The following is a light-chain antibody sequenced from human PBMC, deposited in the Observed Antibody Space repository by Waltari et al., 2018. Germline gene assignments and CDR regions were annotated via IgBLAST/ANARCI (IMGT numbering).Light chain of an antibody. V-gene: IGKV1-5*03. CDR3: QQYHRYST. CDR2: KAS. CDR1: QSINTW. J-gene: IGKJ2*01. Sequence: DIQMTQSPSTLSASVGDTVSITRRASQSINTWVAWYQQKPGEAPKLLIYKASRLESGVPSRFSGSSSGTDFTLTINTLQPDDSATYYCQQYHRYSTFGQGTKLEIK.